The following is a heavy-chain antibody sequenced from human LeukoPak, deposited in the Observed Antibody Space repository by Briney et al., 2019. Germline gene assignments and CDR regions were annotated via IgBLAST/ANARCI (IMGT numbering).Heavy chain of an antibody. CDR3: VTDANRILGARGTGY. J-gene: IGHJ4*02. Sequence: GGSLRLSCAASGFDFSGAYMNWVRQAPGKGLEWVGLIKNKHEHQATDNAAPVRERFIITRDDSSSTLFLQMNSLKTEDTAVYYCVTDANRILGARGTGYWGQGILVTVSS. CDR2: IKNKHEHQAT. D-gene: IGHD1-26*01. V-gene: IGHV3-15*07. CDR1: GFDFSGAY.